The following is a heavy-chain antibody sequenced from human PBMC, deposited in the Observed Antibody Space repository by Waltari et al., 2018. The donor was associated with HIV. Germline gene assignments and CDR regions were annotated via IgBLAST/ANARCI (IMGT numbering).Heavy chain of an antibody. CDR2: IGPSGSTT. CDR3: ARYGICSTISCWMDV. CDR1: NFAFSYYY. Sequence: QPQLVESGGDLIKPGGSLRLSCAASNFAFSYYYMSWIRQAPGKGLEWVAYIGPSGSTTYYADSVKGRFSISRDNAKNSLSLQMNSLRVEDTAVYFCARYGICSTISCWMDVWCQGTAVTVSS. D-gene: IGHD6-19*01. V-gene: IGHV3-11*01. J-gene: IGHJ6*02.